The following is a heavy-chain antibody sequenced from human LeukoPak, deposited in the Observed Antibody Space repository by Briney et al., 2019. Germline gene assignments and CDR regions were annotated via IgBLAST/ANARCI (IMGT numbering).Heavy chain of an antibody. CDR3: AKALLTYGDYNY. Sequence: GGSLRLSCAASGFTFSSYAMSWVRQAPGKGLEWVSGISGSGGSAYYADSVKGRFTISRDNSKNTLYLQMNSLRAEDTAVYYCAKALLTYGDYNYWGQGTLVTVSS. CDR2: ISGSGGSA. D-gene: IGHD4-17*01. CDR1: GFTFSSYA. V-gene: IGHV3-23*01. J-gene: IGHJ4*02.